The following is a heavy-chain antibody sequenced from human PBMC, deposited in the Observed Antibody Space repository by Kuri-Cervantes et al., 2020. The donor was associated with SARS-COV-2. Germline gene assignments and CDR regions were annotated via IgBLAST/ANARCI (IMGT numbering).Heavy chain of an antibody. D-gene: IGHD3-10*01. CDR3: ARVISSSYGSVSYYYYYYYMDV. Sequence: GSLRLSCTVSGGSISSYYWSWIRQPAGKGLEWIGRIYTSGSTNYNPSLKSRVTMSVDTSKNQFSLKLSSVTAADTAVYYCARVISSSYGSVSYYYYYYYMDVWGKGTTVTVSS. J-gene: IGHJ6*03. CDR2: IYTSGST. V-gene: IGHV4-4*07. CDR1: GGSISSYY.